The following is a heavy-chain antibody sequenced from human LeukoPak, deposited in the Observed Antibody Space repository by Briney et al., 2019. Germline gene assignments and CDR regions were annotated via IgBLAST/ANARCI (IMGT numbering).Heavy chain of an antibody. CDR3: AKALDGYNGMDV. D-gene: IGHD3-16*02. CDR2: ISGSGRST. J-gene: IGHJ6*02. V-gene: IGHV3-23*01. CDR1: GFTFSSYA. Sequence: GGSLRLSCAASGFTFSSYAMSWVGQAPGKGLAGVSGISGSGRSTHSADSVKGRFTISRDNSKNMLYLQMNSLRAEDTALYYCAKALDGYNGMDVWGQGTTVIVSS.